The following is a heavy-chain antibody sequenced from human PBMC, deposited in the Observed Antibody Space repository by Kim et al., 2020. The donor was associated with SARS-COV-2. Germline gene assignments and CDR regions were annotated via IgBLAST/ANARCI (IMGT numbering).Heavy chain of an antibody. CDR3: ASSGYDYYFDY. CDR2: T. D-gene: IGHD5-12*01. Sequence: TNYPPAHKDRVTISVDTAKNQFSLKLSAVTAADTAVYYCASSGYDYYFDYWGQGTLVTVSS. J-gene: IGHJ4*02. V-gene: IGHV4-4*09.